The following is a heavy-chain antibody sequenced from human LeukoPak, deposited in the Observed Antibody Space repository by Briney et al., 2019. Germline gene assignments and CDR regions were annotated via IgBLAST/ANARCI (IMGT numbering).Heavy chain of an antibody. J-gene: IGHJ4*02. D-gene: IGHD1-26*01. CDR2: MYPGDSDT. CDR3: ARRHKDWELFEY. CDR1: GYNFPNYW. Sequence: GESLQISCKCSGYNFPNYWIGWARQLPGKGLEWMGIMYPGDSDTRYGPTFQGLVTISADKSITTAYLQWSSLKASDTAVFYCARRHKDWELFEYWGQGTLVTVSS. V-gene: IGHV5-51*01.